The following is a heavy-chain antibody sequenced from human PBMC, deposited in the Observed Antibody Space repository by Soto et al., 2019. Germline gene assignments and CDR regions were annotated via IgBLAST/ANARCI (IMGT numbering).Heavy chain of an antibody. V-gene: IGHV1-69*12. D-gene: IGHD3-22*01. J-gene: IGHJ5*02. Sequence: QVQLVQSGAEVKKPGSSVKVSCKASGGTFSSYAITWVRQAPVQGLEWMGGIIPIFGTANYAQKFQGRVTITADESKSTAYMELSSLRSEDTAVYYCARDRGPSSGYYPYWFDPWGQGTLVTVSS. CDR2: IIPIFGTA. CDR1: GGTFSSYA. CDR3: ARDRGPSSGYYPYWFDP.